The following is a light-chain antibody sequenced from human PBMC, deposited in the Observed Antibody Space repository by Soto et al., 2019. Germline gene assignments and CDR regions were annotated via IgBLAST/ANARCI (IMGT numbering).Light chain of an antibody. CDR2: SAS. CDR3: QQYDSSPVT. CDR1: QSISSSS. V-gene: IGKV3-20*01. J-gene: IGKJ2*01. Sequence: EIVLTQSPGTLSLSPGERATLSCRASQSISSSSLAWYQQKPGQAPRLLIYSASSRATGIPDRFSGSGSGTDFTLTISRLEPEDFAVYYCQQYDSSPVTFVQGTKLDIK.